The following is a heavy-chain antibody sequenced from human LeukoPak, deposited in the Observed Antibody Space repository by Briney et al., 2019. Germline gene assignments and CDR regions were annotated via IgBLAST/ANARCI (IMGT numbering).Heavy chain of an antibody. CDR2: IGGSGTRT. CDR1: GFTFSSYS. J-gene: IGHJ4*02. CDR3: AKDSHWILFDD. Sequence: GGSQRLSCAASGFTFSSYSMNWVRQAPGKGPEWVSGIGGSGTRTYYADSVKGRFTISRDNSKNTLYLQMNSLRDEDTAVYYCAKDSHWILFDDWGQGTLVTVSS. V-gene: IGHV3-23*01. D-gene: IGHD2-2*03.